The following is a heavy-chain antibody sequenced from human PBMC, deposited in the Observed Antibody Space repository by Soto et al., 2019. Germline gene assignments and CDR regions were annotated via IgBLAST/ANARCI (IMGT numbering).Heavy chain of an antibody. Sequence: QVQLVQSGAEVKKPGASVKVSCQASGYTFTSYDINWVRQATGQGPERMGYMSPSSGNTGYAQNFQGRVTMTRDTSINTAYMELTSLTSEDTAVYYCSRGEWELRHWGQGSLVIVSS. V-gene: IGHV1-8*01. CDR3: SRGEWELRH. CDR2: MSPSSGNT. CDR1: GYTFTSYD. D-gene: IGHD1-26*01. J-gene: IGHJ4*02.